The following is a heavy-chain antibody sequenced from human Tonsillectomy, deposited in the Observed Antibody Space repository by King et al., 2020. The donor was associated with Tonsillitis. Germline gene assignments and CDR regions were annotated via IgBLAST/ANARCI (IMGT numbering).Heavy chain of an antibody. V-gene: IGHV3-21*01. CDR3: ARDSIHFYYGMDV. Sequence: VQLVESGGGLVKPGGSLRLSCAASGFTFSSYNMNWVRQAPGKGLEWVSSISRIGNYIYHADSVKGRFTISRDNAKNSLYLQMNSLRAEDTAVYYCARDSIHFYYGMDVWGQGTTVTVSS. J-gene: IGHJ6*02. CDR2: ISRIGNYI. CDR1: GFTFSSYN.